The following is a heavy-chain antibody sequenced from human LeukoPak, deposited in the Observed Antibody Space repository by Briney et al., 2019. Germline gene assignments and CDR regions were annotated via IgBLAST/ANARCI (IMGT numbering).Heavy chain of an antibody. J-gene: IGHJ2*01. V-gene: IGHV4-4*07. D-gene: IGHD4-17*01. Sequence: PSETLSLTCTVSDCSITSYFLTWVRQSAGKGREFIGRLRPTDGYTNYNPSLRSRVSMSLDTSKKQLSLELTSVTAADTAVYYCARDGASNYGDYWYFDLWGRGTLVTVSS. CDR3: ARDGASNYGDYWYFDL. CDR2: LRPTDGYT. CDR1: DCSITSYF.